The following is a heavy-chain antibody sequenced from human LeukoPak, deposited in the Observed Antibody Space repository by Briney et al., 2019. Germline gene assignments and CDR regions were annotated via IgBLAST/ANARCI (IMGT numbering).Heavy chain of an antibody. V-gene: IGHV3-33*08. D-gene: IGHD3-22*01. CDR3: ARCSYDSSDYEYFQH. Sequence: GRSLRLSCAASGFTFSRYGMHWVRQAPGKGLEWVAFIRYDGSNEYYADSVKGRFTIYRDNSKNTLYLQMNSLRAEDTAVYYCARCSYDSSDYEYFQHWGQGTLVTVSS. CDR2: IRYDGSNE. J-gene: IGHJ1*01. CDR1: GFTFSRYG.